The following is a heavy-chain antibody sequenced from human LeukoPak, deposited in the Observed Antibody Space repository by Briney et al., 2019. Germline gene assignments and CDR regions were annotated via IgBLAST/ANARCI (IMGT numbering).Heavy chain of an antibody. J-gene: IGHJ4*02. V-gene: IGHV1-2*02. CDR3: AREDVVARGFDY. CDR1: GYTFTGYY. D-gene: IGHD2-2*01. Sequence: ASVKVSCKASGYTFTGYYMHWVRQAPGQGLEWMGWINPNSGGTNYAQKFQGRVTMTRDTSISTAYMELSRLRSDDTAVYYCAREDVVARGFDYWGQGTLVTVSS. CDR2: INPNSGGT.